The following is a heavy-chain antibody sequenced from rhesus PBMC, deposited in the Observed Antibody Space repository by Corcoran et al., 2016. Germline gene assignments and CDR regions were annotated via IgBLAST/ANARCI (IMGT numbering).Heavy chain of an antibody. D-gene: IGHD4-17*01. CDR3: ARLRGNYGWYFDI. CDR1: GGSISSNY. J-gene: IGHJ2*01. Sequence: QVQLQESGPGLVKPLETLSLTCAVSGGSISSNYWSWIRQAPGKGLVWIGDIYGKRMSNTYTPSVKSRVTLSADRSKNQLYLKLSSVTAADTAVYYWARLRGNYGWYFDIWGPGTPITISS. V-gene: IGHV4S11*01. CDR2: IYGKRMSN.